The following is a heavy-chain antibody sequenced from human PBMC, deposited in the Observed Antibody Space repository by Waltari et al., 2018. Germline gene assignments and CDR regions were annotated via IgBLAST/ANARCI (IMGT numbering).Heavy chain of an antibody. D-gene: IGHD2-21*02. CDR3: ARGVTTVEY. V-gene: IGHV3-7*04. CDR2: IKQDGSEK. J-gene: IGHJ4*02. CDR1: GFPFTNHW. Sequence: EVQLVESGGGLVQPGGSLRLSCSASGFPFTNHWMSWVRQAPGKGPEWVASIKQDGSEKYYVDSMKGRFTISRDNAKNSLSLQMDSLGAEDTAVYFCARGVTTVEYWGQGTLVTVSS.